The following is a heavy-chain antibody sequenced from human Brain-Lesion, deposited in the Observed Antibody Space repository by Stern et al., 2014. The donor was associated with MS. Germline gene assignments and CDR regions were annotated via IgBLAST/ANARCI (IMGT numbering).Heavy chain of an antibody. Sequence: QVQLGQSGGGVVQPGRSRRLSCAASGFTFSSYDLHWVRQGPGKGLAWVASISYDGSNKYYADSVKGRFTISRDNSKNTLFLQMNSLRTEDTAVYYCAKNPGGFTIDWGQGTLVTVSS. CDR1: GFTFSSYD. J-gene: IGHJ4*02. CDR2: ISYDGSNK. V-gene: IGHV3-30*18. D-gene: IGHD3-3*01. CDR3: AKNPGGFTID.